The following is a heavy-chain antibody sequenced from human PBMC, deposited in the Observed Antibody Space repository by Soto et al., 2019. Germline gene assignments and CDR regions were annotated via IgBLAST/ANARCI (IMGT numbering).Heavy chain of an antibody. CDR2: ISSNSAYI. CDR3: TRDASRDSSARGWFDP. V-gene: IGHV3-21*01. D-gene: IGHD6-13*01. Sequence: PGGSLRLSCAASGFTFLSFTVNWVRQAPGKGLEWVSTISSNSAYIYYTDALRGRFTISRDNAKNSLHLQMNSLRAEDTAVYYCTRDASRDSSARGWFDPWGPGTLVTVSS. J-gene: IGHJ5*02. CDR1: GFTFLSFT.